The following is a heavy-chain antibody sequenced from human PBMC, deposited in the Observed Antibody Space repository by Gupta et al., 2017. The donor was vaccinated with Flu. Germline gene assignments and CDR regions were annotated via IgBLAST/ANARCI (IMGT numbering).Heavy chain of an antibody. CDR3: ARDSIVVVVAATMSYYYYGMDV. CDR2: ISSSSSDI. J-gene: IGHJ6*02. D-gene: IGHD2-15*01. CDR1: GFPFISYS. Sequence: EVQLLVSGGGLVKPGGSLRLSCAASGFPFISYSINSVRPAPGKGLEWVSAISSSSSDIYYADSVKGRFTISRDNAKNALYMQMNSLRAEDTAVDYCARDSIVVVVAATMSYYYYGMDVWGQGTTVTVSS. V-gene: IGHV3-21*01.